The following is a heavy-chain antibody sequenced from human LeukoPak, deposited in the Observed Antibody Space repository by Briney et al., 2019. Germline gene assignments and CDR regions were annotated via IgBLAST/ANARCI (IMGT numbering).Heavy chain of an antibody. J-gene: IGHJ4*02. D-gene: IGHD3-3*01. CDR3: ATDVLRGYYSQD. Sequence: ASVKVSCKVSGYTLTELSMHWVRRAPGKGLEWMGGFDPEDGETIYAQKFQGRVTMTEDTSTDTAYMELSSLRSEDTAVYYCATDVLRGYYSQDWGQGTLVTVSS. CDR2: FDPEDGET. V-gene: IGHV1-24*01. CDR1: GYTLTELS.